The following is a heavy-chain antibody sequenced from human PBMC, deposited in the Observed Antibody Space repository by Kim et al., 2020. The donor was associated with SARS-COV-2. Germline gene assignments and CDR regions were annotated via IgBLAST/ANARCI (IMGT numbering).Heavy chain of an antibody. CDR1: GFTFSGSA. D-gene: IGHD3-10*01. V-gene: IGHV3-73*01. Sequence: GGSLRLSCAASGFTFSGSAMHWVRQASGKGLEWVGRIRSKANSYATAYAASVKGRFTISRDDSKNTAYLQMNSLKTEDTAVYYCTTGLLWFGELYDYYYYGMDVWGQGTTVTVSS. CDR3: TTGLLWFGELYDYYYYGMDV. CDR2: IRSKANSYAT. J-gene: IGHJ6*02.